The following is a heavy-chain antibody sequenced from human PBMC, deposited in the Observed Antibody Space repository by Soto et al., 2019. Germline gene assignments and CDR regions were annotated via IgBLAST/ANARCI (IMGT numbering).Heavy chain of an antibody. J-gene: IGHJ4*02. Sequence: TLSLTCSGSGGSIRSSNWWSWVRQSPGKGLEWIGEIFNSGSTNYSPSLKGRVAISVDMSKNQFSLRLNSVTAADTAVYYCARHVSGWYYFDYWGPGTLVTVSS. V-gene: IGHV4-4*02. D-gene: IGHD6-19*01. CDR2: IFNSGST. CDR1: GGSIRSSNW. CDR3: ARHVSGWYYFDY.